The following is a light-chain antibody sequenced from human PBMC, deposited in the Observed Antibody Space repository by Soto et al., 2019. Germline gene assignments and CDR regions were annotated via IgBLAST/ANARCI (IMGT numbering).Light chain of an antibody. CDR1: ANGVGGHNY. Sequence: QSALTQPRSVSGSPGQSATISCTGTANGVGGHNYVSWYQQHPGEAPKLLIYDVTERPSGVPDRFSGSKSGNTASLTISGLQTEDEADYYCYSYAGTYTFVFGTGTKVTVL. CDR3: YSYAGTYTFV. J-gene: IGLJ1*01. CDR2: DVT. V-gene: IGLV2-11*01.